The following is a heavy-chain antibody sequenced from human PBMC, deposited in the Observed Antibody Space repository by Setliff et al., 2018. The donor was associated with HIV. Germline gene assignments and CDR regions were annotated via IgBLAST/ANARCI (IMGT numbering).Heavy chain of an antibody. CDR2: IYYSGST. CDR3: ARAISAAGIAPFDF. V-gene: IGHV4-59*01. CDR1: GGSISSYY. J-gene: IGHJ4*02. D-gene: IGHD6-13*01. Sequence: PSETLSLTCTVSGGSISSYYWSWIRQPPGKGLEWIGYIYYSGSTNYNPSLKSRVTISVDTSKNQFSLKLSSVTAADTAVYYCARAISAAGIAPFDFWGQGTLVTVSS.